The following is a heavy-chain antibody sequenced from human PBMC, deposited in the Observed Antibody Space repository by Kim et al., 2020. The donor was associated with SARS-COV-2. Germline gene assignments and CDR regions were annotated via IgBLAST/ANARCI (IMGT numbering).Heavy chain of an antibody. Sequence: NPAYAPKFQGRVPMTRNTSMSPAYKELSSLRSEDTAVYYCARRLRPHMDVWGQGTTVTVSS. CDR2: NP. J-gene: IGHJ6*02. CDR3: ARRLRPHMDV. D-gene: IGHD4-17*01. V-gene: IGHV1-8*01.